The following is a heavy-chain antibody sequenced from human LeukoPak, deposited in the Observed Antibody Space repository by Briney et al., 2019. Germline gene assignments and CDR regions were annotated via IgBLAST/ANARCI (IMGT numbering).Heavy chain of an antibody. Sequence: SETLSLTCTVSRGSIRTADYYWAWVRQPPGEGLEWLGSIYFSGTPYFNPSLKSRVAVSIDTSKNQFSLKVTSVNASDTAVHFCARTSSWYAGAWFDSWGQGTLVTVSP. CDR1: RGSIRTADYY. V-gene: IGHV4-39*01. CDR2: IYFSGTP. J-gene: IGHJ5*01. D-gene: IGHD6-13*01. CDR3: ARTSSWYAGAWFDS.